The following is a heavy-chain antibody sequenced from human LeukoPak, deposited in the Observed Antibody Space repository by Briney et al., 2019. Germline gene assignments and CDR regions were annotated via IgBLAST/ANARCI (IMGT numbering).Heavy chain of an antibody. J-gene: IGHJ4*02. Sequence: GGSLRLSCAASGFIFSHYAMHWVRLAPGKGLEWVAVVSYDGTNKYYADSVKGRFTISRDNSKNTLYLQMNSLKTEDTAVYYCTRWSGGYYDSSGYYYGRDYWGQGTLVTVSS. CDR2: VSYDGTNK. D-gene: IGHD3-22*01. V-gene: IGHV3-30*04. CDR1: GFIFSHYA. CDR3: TRWSGGYYDSSGYYYGRDY.